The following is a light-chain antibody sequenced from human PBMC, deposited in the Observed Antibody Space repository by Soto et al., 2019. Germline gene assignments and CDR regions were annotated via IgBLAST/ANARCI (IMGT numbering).Light chain of an antibody. CDR3: QQYYTSPTWT. V-gene: IGKV4-1*01. CDR1: QNILYNSNNKNY. CDR2: WAS. Sequence: DIVMTQSPDSLAVSLGERATINCKSSQNILYNSNNKNYVAWYQQKPGQPPKLLIYWASIRESGVPDRFSGSGSGTDLTLTISSLQAEDVAVYYCQQYYTSPTWTFGQGTKVEIK. J-gene: IGKJ1*01.